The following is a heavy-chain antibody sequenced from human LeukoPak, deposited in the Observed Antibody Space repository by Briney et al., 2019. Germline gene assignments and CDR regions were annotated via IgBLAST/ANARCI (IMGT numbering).Heavy chain of an antibody. V-gene: IGHV3-30*19. D-gene: IGHD2-2*01. CDR1: GFPFSSYG. J-gene: IGHJ4*02. CDR2: ISYDGSNK. Sequence: GGSLRLSCAASGFPFSSYGMHWVRQAPGKGLEWVAVISYDGSNKYYADSVKGRFTISRDNSKNTLYLQMNSLRAEDTAVYYCAREYDCSSTSCYPGGYYFDYWGQGTLVTVSS. CDR3: AREYDCSSTSCYPGGYYFDY.